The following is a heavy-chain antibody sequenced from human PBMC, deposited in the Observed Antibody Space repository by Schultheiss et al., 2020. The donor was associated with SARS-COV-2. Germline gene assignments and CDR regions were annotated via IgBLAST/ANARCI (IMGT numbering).Heavy chain of an antibody. J-gene: IGHJ6*02. CDR3: ARAPTIFGVVKYAMDV. V-gene: IGHV3-48*02. CDR1: GFTFDDYT. D-gene: IGHD3-3*01. CDR2: ISGSSSTI. Sequence: GESLKISCAASGFTFDDYTMHWVRQAPGKGLEWVSYISGSSSTIYYGDSVKGRFTISRDNAKNSLYLQMNSLRDEDTAVYYCARAPTIFGVVKYAMDVWGQGTTVTVSS.